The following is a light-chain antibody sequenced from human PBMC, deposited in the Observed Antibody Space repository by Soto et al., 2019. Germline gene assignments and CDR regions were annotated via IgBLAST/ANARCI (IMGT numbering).Light chain of an antibody. CDR1: QSLTNSF. CDR3: QQYGRLPLS. CDR2: GAS. Sequence: EILLTQSPGTLSLSPGDRATLSCRSSQSLTNSFLAWYQQRPGQTPRLLIYGASIRATDIPDRFSGSGSGTDFTLTISRLEPEDFAVYFCQQYGRLPLSFGGGTKV. J-gene: IGKJ4*01. V-gene: IGKV3-20*01.